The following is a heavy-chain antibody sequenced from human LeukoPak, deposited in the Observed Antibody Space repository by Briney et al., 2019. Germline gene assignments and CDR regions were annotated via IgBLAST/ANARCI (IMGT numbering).Heavy chain of an antibody. V-gene: IGHV1-24*01. Sequence: GASVKVSCKFSGYTLTELSMHWVRQAPGKGLEWMGGFDPEDGETIYAQKFQGRVTMTEDTSTDTAYMELSSLRSEDTAVYYCATVVGNYDFWSGYRYNWFDPWGQGTLVTVSS. D-gene: IGHD3-3*01. CDR3: ATVVGNYDFWSGYRYNWFDP. J-gene: IGHJ5*02. CDR2: FDPEDGET. CDR1: GYTLTELS.